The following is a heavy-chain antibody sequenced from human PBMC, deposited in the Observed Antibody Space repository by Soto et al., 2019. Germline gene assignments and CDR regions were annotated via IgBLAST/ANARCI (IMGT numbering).Heavy chain of an antibody. V-gene: IGHV4-61*08. J-gene: IGHJ5*02. D-gene: IGHD3-22*01. CDR3: ARSSGYYCGWFDP. Sequence: PSETLSLTCTVSGGSISSGDYYWSWIRQPPGKGLEWIGYIYYSGSTNYNPSLKSRVTISVDTSKNQFSLKLSSVTAADTAVYYCARSSGYYCGWFDPWGQGTLVTVSS. CDR1: GGSISSGDYY. CDR2: IYYSGST.